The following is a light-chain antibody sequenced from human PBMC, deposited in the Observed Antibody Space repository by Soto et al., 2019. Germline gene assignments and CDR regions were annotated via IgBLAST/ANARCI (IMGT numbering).Light chain of an antibody. V-gene: IGLV1-44*01. J-gene: IGLJ2*01. CDR2: SDD. CDR1: SSNIGSNT. CDR3: AAWDDSLNGLVV. Sequence: QAVVTQPPSASGTPGQRVTISCSGSSSNIGSNTVNWYQLLPGTAPKLLIYSDDQRPSGVPDRFSGSKSGTSASLAISGLQSEDEADYYCAAWDDSLNGLVVFGGGTKVTVL.